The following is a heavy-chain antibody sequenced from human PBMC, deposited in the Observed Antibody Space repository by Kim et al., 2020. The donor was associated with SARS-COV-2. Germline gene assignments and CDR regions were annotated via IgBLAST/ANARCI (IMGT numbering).Heavy chain of an antibody. V-gene: IGHV4-31*02. CDR3: ARATMITFGGVIDHFDY. J-gene: IGHJ4*02. Sequence: LKSRVTISVDSSKNPFSLKLSSVTAADTAVYYCARATMITFGGVIDHFDYWGQGTLVTVSS. D-gene: IGHD3-16*02.